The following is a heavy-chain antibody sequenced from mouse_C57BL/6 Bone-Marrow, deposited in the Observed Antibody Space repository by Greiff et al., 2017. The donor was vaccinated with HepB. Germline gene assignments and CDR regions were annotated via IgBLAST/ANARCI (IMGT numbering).Heavy chain of an antibody. J-gene: IGHJ1*03. CDR2: ISGGGGNT. CDR3: ARPAPGNGRHWYFDV. CDR1: GFTFSSYT. Sequence: EVKVEESGGGLVKPGGSLKLSCAASGFTFSSYTMSWVRQTPEKRLEWVATISGGGGNTYYPDSVKGRFTISRDNAKNTLYLQMSSLRSEDTALYYCARPAPGNGRHWYFDVWGTGTTVTVSS. D-gene: IGHD1-1*01. V-gene: IGHV5-9*01.